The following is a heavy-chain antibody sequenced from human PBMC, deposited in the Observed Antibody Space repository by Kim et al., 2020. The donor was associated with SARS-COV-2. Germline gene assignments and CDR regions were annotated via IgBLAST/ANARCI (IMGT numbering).Heavy chain of an antibody. J-gene: IGHJ4*01. V-gene: IGHV3-9*01. CDR2: FSWNSGSI. CDR3: AKDILGCRLGELVDY. D-gene: IGHD3-16*01. Sequence: GGSLSLSCAASGFTFGNYAIHWVRQAPGKGLEWVSGFSWNSGSIGYAASGKGRFTISRDNAKNYLYLQMNSLSAEATALYSCAKDILGCRLGELVDYWG. CDR1: GFTFGNYA.